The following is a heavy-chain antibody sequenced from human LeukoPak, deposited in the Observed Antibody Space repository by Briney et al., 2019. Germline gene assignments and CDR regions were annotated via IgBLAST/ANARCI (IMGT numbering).Heavy chain of an antibody. Sequence: GESLKISCKGSGYRFTSYWIGWVRQMPGKGLEWMGIYPGDSDTGYSPSFQGQVTISADKSISTAYLQWSSLKASDTAMYFCARGGSSRLLDSWGQGTLVTVSS. CDR3: ARGGSSRLLDS. D-gene: IGHD6-13*01. V-gene: IGHV5-51*01. CDR1: GYRFTSYW. J-gene: IGHJ4*02. CDR2: YPGDSDT.